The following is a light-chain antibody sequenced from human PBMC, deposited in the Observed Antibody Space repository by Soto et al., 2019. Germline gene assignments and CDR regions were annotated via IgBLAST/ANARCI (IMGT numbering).Light chain of an antibody. CDR2: NVY. J-gene: IGLJ2*01. Sequence: QSAQTQPASVSGSPGQSITISCTGTSSDVGGYNFVSWYQQHPGKAPKLMLYNVYDRPSGISHRFSGSRSGNTASLTISGLQAEDEAHYYCNSYTSSSTLVFGGGTKVTVL. V-gene: IGLV2-14*03. CDR3: NSYTSSSTLV. CDR1: SSDVGGYNF.